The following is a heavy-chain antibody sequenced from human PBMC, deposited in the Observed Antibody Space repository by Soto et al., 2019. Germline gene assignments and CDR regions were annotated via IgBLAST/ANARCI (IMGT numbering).Heavy chain of an antibody. D-gene: IGHD4-17*01. Sequence: SETLSLTCTVSGGSISSYYWSWIRQPPGKGLEWIGYIYYSGSTNYNPSLKSRVTISVDTSKNQFSLKLSSVTAADTAVYYCARGDYGDYNDAFDIWGQGTMVTVSS. CDR2: IYYSGST. CDR1: GGSISSYY. CDR3: ARGDYGDYNDAFDI. V-gene: IGHV4-59*12. J-gene: IGHJ3*02.